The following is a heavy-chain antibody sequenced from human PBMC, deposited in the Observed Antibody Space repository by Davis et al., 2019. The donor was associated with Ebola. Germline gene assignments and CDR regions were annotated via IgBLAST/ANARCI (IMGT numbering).Heavy chain of an antibody. J-gene: IGHJ4*02. V-gene: IGHV3-48*02. Sequence: GGSLRLSCAASGFTFSSYIMNWVRQAPGKGLEWVSYISDSSTTIYYADSVKGRFTISRDNAKNSLYLQMNSLRDEDTAVYYCATDRNWDFDYWGQGTLVTVSS. CDR2: ISDSSTTI. CDR1: GFTFSSYI. D-gene: IGHD7-27*01. CDR3: ATDRNWDFDY.